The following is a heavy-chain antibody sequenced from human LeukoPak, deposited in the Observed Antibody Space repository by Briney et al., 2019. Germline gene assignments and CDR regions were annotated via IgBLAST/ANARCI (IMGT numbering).Heavy chain of an antibody. J-gene: IGHJ4*02. D-gene: IGHD6-6*01. CDR3: ASPRGSSSSWFDY. Sequence: GGSLRLSCVASGFTFSGYAMSWVRQAPGKGLEWVSAISGSGGSTYYADSVKGRFTISRDNSKNTLYLQMNSLRAEDTAVYYCASPRGSSSSWFDYWGQGTLVTVSS. V-gene: IGHV3-23*01. CDR2: ISGSGGST. CDR1: GFTFSGYA.